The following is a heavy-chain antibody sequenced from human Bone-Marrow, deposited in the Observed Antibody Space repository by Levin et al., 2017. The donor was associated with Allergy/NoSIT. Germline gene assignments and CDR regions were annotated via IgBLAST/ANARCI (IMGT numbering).Heavy chain of an antibody. V-gene: IGHV3-74*01. CDR1: GFTFSSYW. CDR2: INSDGSST. D-gene: IGHD3-10*01. J-gene: IGHJ6*02. CDR3: AARITMVRGVSYYYYGMDG. Sequence: LPGGSLRLSCAASGFTFSSYWMHWVRQAPGKGLVWVSRINSDGSSTSYADSVKGRFTISRDNAKNTLYLQMNSLRAGDTAVYYCAARITMVRGVSYYYYGMDGWGQGTTVTVSS.